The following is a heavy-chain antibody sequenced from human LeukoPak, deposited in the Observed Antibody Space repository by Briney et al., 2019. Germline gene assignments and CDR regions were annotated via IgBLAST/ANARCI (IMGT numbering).Heavy chain of an antibody. CDR2: TSGSGGST. Sequence: PGGSLRLSCAASGFTFSSYAMSWVRQAPGKGLEWVSATSGSGGSTYYADSVKGRFTISRDNSKNTLYLQMNSLRAEDTAVYYCAKDGGDFWSGYYRVYWGQGTLVTVSS. J-gene: IGHJ4*02. D-gene: IGHD3-3*01. V-gene: IGHV3-23*01. CDR1: GFTFSSYA. CDR3: AKDGGDFWSGYYRVY.